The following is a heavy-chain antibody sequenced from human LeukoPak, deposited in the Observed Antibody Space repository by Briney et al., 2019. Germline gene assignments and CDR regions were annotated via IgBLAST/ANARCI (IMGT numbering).Heavy chain of an antibody. J-gene: IGHJ4*02. D-gene: IGHD6-13*01. CDR1: GFTFSSYW. Sequence: PGGSLRLSCAASGFTFSSYWMSWVRQAPGKGLEWVSAISGSGGSTYYADSVKGRFTISRDNSKNTLYLRMNSLRAEDTAVYYCAREVPGIAAAGTDYWGQGTLVTVSS. CDR3: AREVPGIAAAGTDY. V-gene: IGHV3-23*01. CDR2: ISGSGGST.